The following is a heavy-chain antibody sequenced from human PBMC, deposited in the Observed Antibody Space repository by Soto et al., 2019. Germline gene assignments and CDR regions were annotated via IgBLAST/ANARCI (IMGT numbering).Heavy chain of an antibody. CDR2: ISSGSSET. CDR3: ARDLLRDYDFWSGYFLYYYYGMDV. Sequence: GGSLRLSCEASGFTFSRVSMNWVRQVPGKGREWVASISSGSSETWYADSVKGRFTISRDNAKNSLYLQMNTLRAEDTAMYYCARDLLRDYDFWSGYFLYYYYGMDVWGQGTTVTVSS. V-gene: IGHV3-21*01. CDR1: GFTFSRVS. J-gene: IGHJ6*02. D-gene: IGHD3-3*01.